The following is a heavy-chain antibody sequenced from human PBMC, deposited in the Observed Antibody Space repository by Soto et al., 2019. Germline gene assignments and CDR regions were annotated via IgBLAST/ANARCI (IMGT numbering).Heavy chain of an antibody. CDR2: IIPMFGTG. D-gene: IGHD2-2*01. J-gene: IGHJ6*02. CDR1: GGTFSSYT. CDR3: ARRYCISPSCHYYGLDV. V-gene: IGHV1-69*12. Sequence: QVQLVQSGAEVKKPGSSVKVSCKASGGTFSSYTISWVRQAPGQGLEWMGGIIPMFGTGNYAQKFQGRVTITADESTNTAYMELSSLSSEDTAVYYCARRYCISPSCHYYGLDVWGQGTTVTVSS.